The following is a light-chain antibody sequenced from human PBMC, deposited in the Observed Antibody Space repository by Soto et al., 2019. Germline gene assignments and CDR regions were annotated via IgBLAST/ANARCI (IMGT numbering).Light chain of an antibody. J-gene: IGLJ1*01. CDR3: SSYAGSNNFV. CDR1: SSDVGYYDY. V-gene: IGLV2-8*01. Sequence: QSALTQPPSASGFPGQSVTISCTGTSSDVGYYDYVSWYQQHPGKAPKLVIYEVTKRPSGVPDRVSASKSGNTASLTVSGLCAEDEADYYCSSYAGSNNFVFGSGTKVTVL. CDR2: EVT.